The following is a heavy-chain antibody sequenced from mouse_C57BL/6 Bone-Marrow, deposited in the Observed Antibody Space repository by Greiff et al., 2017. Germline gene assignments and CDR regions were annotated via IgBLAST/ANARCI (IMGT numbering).Heavy chain of an antibody. CDR2: IYPGDGDT. V-gene: IGHV1-80*01. D-gene: IGHD1-1*01. CDR3: ARSPFITTVVDWYFDV. Sequence: VQLQQSGAELVKPGASVKISCKASGYAFSSYWMNWVKQRPGKGLEWIGQIYPGDGDTNYNGKFKGKATLTADKSSSTAYMQLSSLTSEDSAVYFCARSPFITTVVDWYFDVWGTGTTVTVSS. CDR1: GYAFSSYW. J-gene: IGHJ1*03.